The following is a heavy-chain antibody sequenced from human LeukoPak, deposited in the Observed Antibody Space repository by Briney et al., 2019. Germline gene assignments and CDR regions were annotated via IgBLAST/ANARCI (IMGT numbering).Heavy chain of an antibody. CDR1: GFTFSSYW. V-gene: IGHV3-74*01. D-gene: IGHD1-7*01. CDR2: INSDGSST. Sequence: SGGSLRLSCAASGFTFSSYWMHWVRQAPGKGLVWVSRINSDGSSTSYADSVTGRFTISRDNAKNTLYLQMNSLRAEDTAVYYCARDPRNYGIDYWGQGTLATVSS. CDR3: ARDPRNYGIDY. J-gene: IGHJ4*02.